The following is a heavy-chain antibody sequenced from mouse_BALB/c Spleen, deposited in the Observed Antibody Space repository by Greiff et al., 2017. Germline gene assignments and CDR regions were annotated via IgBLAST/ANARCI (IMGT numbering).Heavy chain of an antibody. CDR3: ASYYGSPYYFDY. CDR2: ISYSGST. Sequence: EVKLMESGPSLVKPSQTLSLTCSVTGDSITSGYWNWIRKFPGNKLEYMGYISYSGSTYYNPSLKSRISITRDTSKNQYYLQLNYVTTEDTATYYCASYYGSPYYFDYWGQGTTLTVSS. J-gene: IGHJ2*01. D-gene: IGHD1-1*01. CDR1: GDSITSGY. V-gene: IGHV3-8*02.